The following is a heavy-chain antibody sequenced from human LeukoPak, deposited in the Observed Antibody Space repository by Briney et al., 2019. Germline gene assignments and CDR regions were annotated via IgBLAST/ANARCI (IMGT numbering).Heavy chain of an antibody. D-gene: IGHD5-12*01. CDR2: IIPIFGIA. CDR1: GGTSSSYA. V-gene: IGHV1-69*04. J-gene: IGHJ6*02. CDR3: ARGYSGYDSYYGMDV. Sequence: SVKVSCKASGGTSSSYAISWVRQAPGQGLEWMGRIIPIFGIANYAQKFQGRVTITADKSTSTAYMELSSLRSEDTAVYYCARGYSGYDSYYGMDVWGQGTTVTVSS.